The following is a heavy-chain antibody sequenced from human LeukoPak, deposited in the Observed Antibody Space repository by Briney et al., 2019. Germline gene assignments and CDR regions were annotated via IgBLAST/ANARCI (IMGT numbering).Heavy chain of an antibody. V-gene: IGHV3-13*01. J-gene: IGHJ2*01. CDR1: GFTFSSSD. CDR2: IGTVGDT. D-gene: IGHD6-13*01. CDR3: AREGLSSSWDNWYFDL. Sequence: GGSLRLSCAASGFTFSSSDMHWVRQATGKGLEWVSAIGTVGDTYYAASVKGRFTISRENAKNSLYLQMNSLRDGGTAVYCAREGLSSSWDNWYFDLWGRGTLVTVSS.